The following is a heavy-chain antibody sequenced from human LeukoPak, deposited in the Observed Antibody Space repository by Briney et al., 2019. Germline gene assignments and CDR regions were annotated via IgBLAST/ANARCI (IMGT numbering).Heavy chain of an antibody. CDR1: GFTFSTSY. J-gene: IGHJ4*02. Sequence: GGSLRLSCAASGFTFSTSYMNWVRQAPGKGLEWVSSISTSSSYIYYADAVKGRFTISRDNAKNSLYLQINSLRAEDTAVYYCARVGLDRRGYSGYEAFDYWGQGTLVTVSS. D-gene: IGHD5-12*01. V-gene: IGHV3-21*01. CDR3: ARVGLDRRGYSGYEAFDY. CDR2: ISTSSSYI.